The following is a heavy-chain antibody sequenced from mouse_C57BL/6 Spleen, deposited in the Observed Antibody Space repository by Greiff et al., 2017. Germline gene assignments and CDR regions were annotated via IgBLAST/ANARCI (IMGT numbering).Heavy chain of an antibody. CDR3: ARCYDGYYYAY. J-gene: IGHJ3*01. D-gene: IGHD2-3*01. CDR1: GYAFSSSW. CDR2: IYPGDGDT. V-gene: IGHV1-82*01. Sequence: VQLQQSGPELVKPGASVKISCKASGYAFSSSWMNWVKQRPGKGLEWSGRIYPGDGDTNYQGKFKGKATLAADKSSSTAYMQLSSLTSEDSAVYFCARCYDGYYYAYWGQGTLVTVSA.